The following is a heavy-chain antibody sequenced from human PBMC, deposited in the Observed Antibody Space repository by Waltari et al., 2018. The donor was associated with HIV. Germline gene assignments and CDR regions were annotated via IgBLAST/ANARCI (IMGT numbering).Heavy chain of an antibody. V-gene: IGHV1-69*01. CDR1: GGTVSSYA. J-gene: IGHJ5*02. D-gene: IGHD3-3*01. Sequence: QVQLVQSGAEVKKPGSSVKVSCKSSGGTVSSYAVSWVRQAPGQGLEGRGGIIPLFGTVHYAQKCQGRVTITADGSTSTVYRELSSLRSEDTAVYYCARDKAHNDVWSGYVSWGQGTLVTVSS. CDR3: ARDKAHNDVWSGYVS. CDR2: IIPLFGTV.